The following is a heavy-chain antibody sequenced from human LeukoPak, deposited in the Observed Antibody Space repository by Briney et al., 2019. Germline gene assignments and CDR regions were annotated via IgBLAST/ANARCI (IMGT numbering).Heavy chain of an antibody. CDR1: GGSISSGGYY. J-gene: IGHJ4*02. V-gene: IGHV4-30-2*01. D-gene: IGHD3-22*01. CDR3: ARISSGYYENYFDY. CDR2: IYHSGST. Sequence: SETLSLTCTVSGGSISSGGYYWSWIRQPPGKGLEWIGYIYHSGSTYYNPSLKSRVTISVDRSKNQFSLKLSSVTAADTAVYYCARISSGYYENYFDYWGQGTLVTVSS.